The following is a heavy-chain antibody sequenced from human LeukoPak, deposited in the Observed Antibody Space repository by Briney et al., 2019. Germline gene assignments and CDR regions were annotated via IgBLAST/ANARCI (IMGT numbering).Heavy chain of an antibody. D-gene: IGHD5-24*01. CDR3: TRSAPPIGIWVQFGPFNM. CDR1: VFTPVDYG. J-gene: IGHJ3*02. CDR2: IRSKPYGGTT. Sequence: GRSVRLSCTSSVFTPVDYGLSWVRQAPGKGLERVGFIRSKPYGGTTEYAASVKGRFTVSRDDSKSIAYLEMNSLKTEDTAVYYCTRSAPPIGIWVQFGPFNMWGQGTMVTVSS. V-gene: IGHV3-49*04.